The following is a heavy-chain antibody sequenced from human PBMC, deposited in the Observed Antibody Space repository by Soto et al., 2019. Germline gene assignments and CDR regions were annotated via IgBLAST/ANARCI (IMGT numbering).Heavy chain of an antibody. CDR2: IYYSGST. V-gene: IGHV4-31*03. D-gene: IGHD3-10*01. J-gene: IGHJ4*02. CDR3: ARIGNRGSGSYDY. CDR1: GGSISSGGYY. Sequence: QVQLQESGPGLVKPSQTLSLTCTVSGGSISSGGYYWSWIRQYPGKGLEWIGYIYYSGSTYYNPSLRSRVIISVDTSNNQFSLKLSSVTAADTAVYYCARIGNRGSGSYDYWGQGTLVTVSS.